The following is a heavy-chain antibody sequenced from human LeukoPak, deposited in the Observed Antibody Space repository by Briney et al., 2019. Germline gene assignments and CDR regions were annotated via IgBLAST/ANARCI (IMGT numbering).Heavy chain of an antibody. V-gene: IGHV4-61*02. CDR3: ARVLARVPAAIGAFDI. CDR1: GGSISSGSYY. CDR2: IYTSGST. D-gene: IGHD2-2*02. Sequence: PSETLSLTCTVSGGSISSGSYYWSWIRQPAGKGLEWIGRIYTSGSTNYNPSLKSRVTISVDTSKNQFSLKLSSVTAADTAVYYCARVLARVPAAIGAFDIWGQGTMVTVSS. J-gene: IGHJ3*02.